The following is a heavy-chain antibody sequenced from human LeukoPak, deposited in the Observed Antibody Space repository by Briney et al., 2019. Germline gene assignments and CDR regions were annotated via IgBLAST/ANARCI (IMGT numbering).Heavy chain of an antibody. CDR1: GFTFSDYN. CDR2: ISRSSYYI. D-gene: IGHD2-15*01. J-gene: IGHJ4*02. V-gene: IGHV3-21*04. Sequence: GGSLRLSCAASGFTFSDYNMNWVRQAPGKGLEWVSSISRSSYYIYYTDSVKGRFTISRDNAKNSLYLQMNSLRAEDTAVYYCAKSGLNRFDYWGQGTLVTVSS. CDR3: AKSGLNRFDY.